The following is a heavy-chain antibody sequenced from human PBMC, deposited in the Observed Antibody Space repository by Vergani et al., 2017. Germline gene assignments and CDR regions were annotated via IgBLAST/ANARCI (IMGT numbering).Heavy chain of an antibody. CDR3: VKGKGTFEN. CDR1: GFTFTNYG. V-gene: IGHV3-30*02. J-gene: IGHJ4*02. CDR2: IRYDGSRR. Sequence: QVQLVESGGGVVQPGGSLRLSCAASGFTFTNYGMHWVRQAPGKGLEWVAFIRYDGSRRDYGESVKGRFTISRDNSKNMVYTQMNSLRPEDTAVYYCVKGKGTFENWGQGTLVTVSS. D-gene: IGHD1-7*01.